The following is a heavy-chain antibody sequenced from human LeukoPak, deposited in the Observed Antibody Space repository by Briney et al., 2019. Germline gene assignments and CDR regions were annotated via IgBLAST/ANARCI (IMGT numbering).Heavy chain of an antibody. J-gene: IGHJ5*02. Sequence: PSETLSLTCAVSGYSIGSGYYWAWIRHPPGKGLEWIASIYHSGTAYSNPSLQSRVTLSVDTSNNQFSLKVSSVPAADTAVYYCARDPAMTFNWFDPWGQGTLVTVSS. CDR3: ARDPAMTFNWFDP. V-gene: IGHV4-38-2*02. D-gene: IGHD2-21*02. CDR1: GYSIGSGYY. CDR2: IYHSGTA.